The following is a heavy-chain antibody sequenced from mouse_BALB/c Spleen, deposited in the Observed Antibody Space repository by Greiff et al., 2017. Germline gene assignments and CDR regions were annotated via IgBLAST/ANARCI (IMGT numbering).Heavy chain of an antibody. CDR1: GFNIKDTY. CDR3: ARSYGYFDV. Sequence: EVKLVESGAELVKPGASVKLSCTASGFNIKDTYMHWVKQRPEQGLEWIGRIDPANGNTKYDPKFQGKATITADTSSNTAYLQLSSLTSEDTAVYYCARSYGYFDVWGAGTTVTVSS. V-gene: IGHV14-3*02. CDR2: IDPANGNT. J-gene: IGHJ1*01.